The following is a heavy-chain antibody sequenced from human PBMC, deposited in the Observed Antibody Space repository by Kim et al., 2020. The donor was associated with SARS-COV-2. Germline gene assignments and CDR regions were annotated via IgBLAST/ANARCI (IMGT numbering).Heavy chain of an antibody. D-gene: IGHD6-19*01. J-gene: IGHJ4*02. CDR3: ARRAYSSGWWYFDY. Sequence: GGSLRLSCAASGFTFSNYWMHWVRQAPRKGLVWVSRINSDGSSTSYADSVKGRFTISRDNAKNTLYLQMNSLRAEDTAVYYCARRAYSSGWWYFDYWGQG. CDR1: GFTFSNYW. V-gene: IGHV3-74*01. CDR2: INSDGSST.